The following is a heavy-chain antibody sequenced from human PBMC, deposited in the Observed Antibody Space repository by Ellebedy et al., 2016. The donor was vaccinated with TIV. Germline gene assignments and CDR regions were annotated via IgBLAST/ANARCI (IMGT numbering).Heavy chain of an antibody. V-gene: IGHV3-48*04. CDR2: ISSSSSTI. Sequence: GESLKISXAASGFTFSSYSMNWVRQAPGKGLEWVSYISSSSSTIYYADSVKGRFTISRDNAKNSLYLQMNSLRAEDTAVYYCVRSSGWLPASWGQGTLVTVSS. CDR3: VRSSGWLPAS. D-gene: IGHD6-19*01. CDR1: GFTFSSYS. J-gene: IGHJ5*02.